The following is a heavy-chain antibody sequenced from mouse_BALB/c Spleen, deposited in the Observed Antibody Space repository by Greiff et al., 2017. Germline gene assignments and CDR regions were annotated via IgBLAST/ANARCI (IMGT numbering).Heavy chain of an antibody. D-gene: IGHD1-1*01. CDR2: ISTCYGDA. V-gene: IGHV1S137*01. J-gene: IGHJ3*01. CDR1: GYTFTNYS. CDR3: ARDDGSSYALAY. Sequence: QVQLKQSGAELVKPGVSVKISCKASGYTFTNYSMHWVKQSPAKSLEWIGGISTCYGDASYNQKFKGKATMTVDKSSSTAYMELSRLTSVDSAIYYCARDDGSSYALAYWGQGTLVTVSA.